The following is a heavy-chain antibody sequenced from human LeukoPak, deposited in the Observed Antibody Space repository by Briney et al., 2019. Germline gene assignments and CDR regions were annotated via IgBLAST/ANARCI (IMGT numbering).Heavy chain of an antibody. CDR1: GFSFSSHP. CDR3: GRDLVLAV. Sequence: GGSLRLSCAASGFSFSSHPINWVRQAPGKGLEWVSYISSNSSTIYYADSVKGRFTITRDNAKNSLYLQMNSLRDEDTAVYYCGRDLVLAVWGRGTTVTVSS. V-gene: IGHV3-48*02. D-gene: IGHD4/OR15-4a*01. J-gene: IGHJ6*02. CDR2: ISSNSSTI.